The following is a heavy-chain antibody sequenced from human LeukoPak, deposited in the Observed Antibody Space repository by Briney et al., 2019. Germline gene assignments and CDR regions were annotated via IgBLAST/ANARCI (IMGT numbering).Heavy chain of an antibody. D-gene: IGHD4/OR15-4a*01. V-gene: IGHV3-21*01. CDR2: ISISGGTT. Sequence: GGSLRLSCTASAFAFSNHAMSWVRQAPGKGLEWVSSISISGGTTYYTDSVKGRFTISRDNAKNSLYLQMNSLRAEDTAVYYCASGMTMVGWFDPWGQGTLVTVSS. CDR1: AFAFSNHA. J-gene: IGHJ5*02. CDR3: ASGMTMVGWFDP.